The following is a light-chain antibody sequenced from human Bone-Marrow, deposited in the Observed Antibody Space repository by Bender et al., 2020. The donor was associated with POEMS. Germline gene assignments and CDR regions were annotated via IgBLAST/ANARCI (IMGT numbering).Light chain of an antibody. Sequence: QAALTQPASVSGSPGQAITISCTGTSSDVGGYNYVPWPQQHPGKAPKLMIYEGTKRPTGVSNRFSGYKSDNTASLTIAGLQAEDEADYYCCSYGGVGWVFGGGTKVTVL. CDR1: SSDVGGYNY. CDR3: CSYGGVGWV. V-gene: IGLV2-14*01. J-gene: IGLJ3*02. CDR2: EGT.